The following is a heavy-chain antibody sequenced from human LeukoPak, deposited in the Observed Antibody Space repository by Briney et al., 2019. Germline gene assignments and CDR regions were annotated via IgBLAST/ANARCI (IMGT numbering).Heavy chain of an antibody. J-gene: IGHJ5*02. CDR2: ISSSSSYI. CDR3: ARYGSGSYLYNWFDP. D-gene: IGHD3-10*01. V-gene: IGHV3-21*01. Sequence: GGSLRLSCAASGFTFSSYAMSWVRQAPGKGLEWVSSISSSSSYIYYADSVKGRFTISRDNAKNSLYLQMNSLRAEDTAVYYCARYGSGSYLYNWFDPWGQGTLVTVSS. CDR1: GFTFSSYA.